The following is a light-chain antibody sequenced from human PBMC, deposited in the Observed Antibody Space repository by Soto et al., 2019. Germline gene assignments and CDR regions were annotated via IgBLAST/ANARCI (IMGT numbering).Light chain of an antibody. V-gene: IGKV2-28*01. CDR3: MQALQTPT. Sequence: EIVMTQSPLSLSVTPGEPASLSCRSSQSLLHSNGSNYLGWYLQKPGHSPQLLIYLGSNRASGVPERFSGSGSGTDFILKISRVETEDVGVYYCMQALQTPTFGGGTKVEVK. CDR2: LGS. CDR1: QSLLHSNGSNY. J-gene: IGKJ4*01.